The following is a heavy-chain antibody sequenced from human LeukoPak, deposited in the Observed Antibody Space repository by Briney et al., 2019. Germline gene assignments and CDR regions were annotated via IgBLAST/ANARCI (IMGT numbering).Heavy chain of an antibody. Sequence: PSETLSLTCTVSGGSISSHYWSWIRQPPGKGLEWIGYIYYSGSTNYNPSLKSRVTISVDTSKNQFSLKLSSVTAADTAVYYCARRPWGDFWSGYPRTYYYYYYMDVWGKGTTVTVSS. J-gene: IGHJ6*03. CDR1: GGSISSHY. D-gene: IGHD3-3*01. CDR2: IYYSGST. CDR3: ARRPWGDFWSGYPRTYYYYYYMDV. V-gene: IGHV4-59*11.